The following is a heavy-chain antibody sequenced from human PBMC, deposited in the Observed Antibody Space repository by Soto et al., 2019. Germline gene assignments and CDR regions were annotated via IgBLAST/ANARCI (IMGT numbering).Heavy chain of an antibody. J-gene: IGHJ4*02. V-gene: IGHV4-61*01. CDR1: GGSVSSGSYY. CDR3: ARASSLELDFDY. D-gene: IGHD1-7*01. CDR2: IYYSGST. Sequence: SETLSLTCTVSGGSVSSGSYYWSWIRQPPGKGLEWIGYIYYSGSTNYNPSLKSRVTISVDTSKNQFSLKLSSVTAADTAVYYCARASSLELDFDYWGQGTLVTVS.